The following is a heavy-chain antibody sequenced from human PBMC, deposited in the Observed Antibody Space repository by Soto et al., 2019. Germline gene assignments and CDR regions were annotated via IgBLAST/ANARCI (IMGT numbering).Heavy chain of an antibody. CDR3: ARTYYYDSSSNTCYWVGAFDI. CDR1: GGSISSSSYY. Sequence: SETLSLTCTVSGGSISSSSYYWGWIRQPPGKGLEWIGSIYYSGSTYYNPSLKSRVTISVDTSKNQFSLKLSSVTAADTAVYYCARTYYYDSSSNTCYWVGAFDIWGQGTMVTVSS. J-gene: IGHJ3*02. V-gene: IGHV4-39*01. CDR2: IYYSGST. D-gene: IGHD3-22*01.